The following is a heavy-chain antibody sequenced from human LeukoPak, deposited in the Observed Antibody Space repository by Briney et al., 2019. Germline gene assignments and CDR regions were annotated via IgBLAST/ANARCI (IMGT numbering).Heavy chain of an antibody. J-gene: IGHJ3*01. Sequence: SSVTDSCKASGYTFTTYGSSWVRQAPGKGLDWMGLVSGNNCNTNYAQKLQGRVTMTTDTSTNTAYMELRSLRSDDTAVYYCARDFLHSGTICYDVFDVWGQGTRVTVFS. V-gene: IGHV1-18*01. CDR3: ARDFLHSGTICYDVFDV. D-gene: IGHD2-2*01. CDR1: GYTFTTYG. CDR2: VSGNNCNT.